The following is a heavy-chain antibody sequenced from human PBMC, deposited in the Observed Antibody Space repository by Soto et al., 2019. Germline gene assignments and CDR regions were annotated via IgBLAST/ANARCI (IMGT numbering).Heavy chain of an antibody. CDR3: ASLTYYYDSSVGDWFDP. V-gene: IGHV3-48*03. D-gene: IGHD3-22*01. CDR1: GFTFSSYE. CDR2: ISSSGSTI. Sequence: GGSLRLSCAASGFTFSSYEMNWVRQAPGKGLEWVSYISSSGSTIYYADSVKGRFTISRDNAKNSLYLQMNGLRAEDTAVYYCASLTYYYDSSVGDWFDPWGQGTLVTVSS. J-gene: IGHJ5*02.